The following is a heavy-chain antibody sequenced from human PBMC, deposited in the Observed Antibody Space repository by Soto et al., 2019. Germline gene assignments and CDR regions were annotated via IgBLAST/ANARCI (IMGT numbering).Heavy chain of an antibody. V-gene: IGHV3-23*01. J-gene: IGHJ4*02. CDR2: ISGSGDST. CDR1: GFTFSTYA. Sequence: GGSLRLSCAASGFTFSTYAMNWVRQAPGKGQEWVSGISGSGDSTYYADSVKGRITVSRDNSKNTLYLQMNSLRAEDTAVFYCAKERSSGWSFDYWGQGTLVTVSS. CDR3: AKERSSGWSFDY. D-gene: IGHD6-19*01.